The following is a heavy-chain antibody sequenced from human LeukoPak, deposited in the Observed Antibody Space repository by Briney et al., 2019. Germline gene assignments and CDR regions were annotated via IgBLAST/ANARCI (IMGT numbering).Heavy chain of an antibody. V-gene: IGHV3-23*01. CDR3: TKGPQVGSGYHPDY. CDR2: ISGSGGTI. J-gene: IGHJ4*02. CDR1: GFTLSDYA. Sequence: GGSLRLSCAASGFTLSDYAMSWVRQAPGKGLEWVSGISGSGGTIYYAGSVKGRFTISRDNSKNTMYLQMNRLRDDDTALYYCTKGPQVGSGYHPDYWGQGTLVTVSS. D-gene: IGHD3-22*01.